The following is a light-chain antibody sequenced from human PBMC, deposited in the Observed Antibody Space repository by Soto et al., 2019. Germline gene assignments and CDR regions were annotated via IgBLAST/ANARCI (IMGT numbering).Light chain of an antibody. J-gene: IGKJ1*01. CDR2: DAS. Sequence: IVLTQSPGTLSLSPGERATLSCRASQSVSSYLAWYQQKPGQAPRLLIYDASNRATGIPARFSGSGSGTDFTLTISSLEPEDFAVYYCQQRSNWPLFGQGTKVDNK. CDR1: QSVSSY. CDR3: QQRSNWPL. V-gene: IGKV3-11*01.